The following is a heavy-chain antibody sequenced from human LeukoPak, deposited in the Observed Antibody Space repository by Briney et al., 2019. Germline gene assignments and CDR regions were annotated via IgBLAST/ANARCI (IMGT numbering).Heavy chain of an antibody. CDR1: GGSISSDY. J-gene: IGHJ4*02. V-gene: IGHV4-59*08. CDR2: IYYSGST. CDR3: ANTRSGGWYEYYFDY. D-gene: IGHD6-19*01. Sequence: SETLSLTCTVSGGSISSDYWSWIRQPPGKGLEWIGYIYYSGSTNYNPSLKSRVTISVDTSKNQFSLKLSSVTAADTAVYYCANTRSGGWYEYYFDYWGQGTLVTVSS.